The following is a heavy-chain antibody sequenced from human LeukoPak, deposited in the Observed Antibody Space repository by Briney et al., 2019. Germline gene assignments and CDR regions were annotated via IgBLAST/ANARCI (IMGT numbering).Heavy chain of an antibody. CDR3: ARRPYGAKAGWFDP. Sequence: SETLSLTCAVYGGSFSGYYWSWIRQPPGKGLEWIGEINHSGSTNYNPSHKSRVTISVDTSKNQFSLKLSSVTAADTAVYYCARRPYGAKAGWFDPWGQGTLVTVSS. V-gene: IGHV4-34*01. CDR1: GGSFSGYY. D-gene: IGHD4-17*01. J-gene: IGHJ5*02. CDR2: INHSGST.